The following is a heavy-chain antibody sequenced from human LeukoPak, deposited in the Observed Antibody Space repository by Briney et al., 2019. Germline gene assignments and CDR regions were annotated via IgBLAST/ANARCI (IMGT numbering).Heavy chain of an antibody. D-gene: IGHD3-10*01. J-gene: IGHJ4*02. CDR2: ISSSSTI. Sequence: GGSLRLSCAASGFTFSSYSMNWVRQAPGKGLEWVSYISSSSTIYYADSVKGRFTISRDNAKNSLYLQMNSLRAEDTAVYYCATDSPLLPMVRGVTPFDYWGQGTLVTVSS. CDR1: GFTFSSYS. CDR3: ATDSPLLPMVRGVTPFDY. V-gene: IGHV3-48*01.